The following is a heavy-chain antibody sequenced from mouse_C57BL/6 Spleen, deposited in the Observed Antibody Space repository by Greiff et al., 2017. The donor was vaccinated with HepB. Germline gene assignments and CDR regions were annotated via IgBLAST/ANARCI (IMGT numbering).Heavy chain of an antibody. CDR1: GFTFSDYG. CDR3: ARWDFGYYGSSYGFAY. J-gene: IGHJ3*01. V-gene: IGHV5-15*01. Sequence: EVHLVESGGGLVQPGGSLKLSCAASGFTFSDYGMAWVRQAPRKGPEWVAFISNLAYSIYYADTVTGRFTISRENAKNTLYLEMSSLRSEDTAMYYCARWDFGYYGSSYGFAYWGQGTLVTVSA. CDR2: ISNLAYSI. D-gene: IGHD1-1*01.